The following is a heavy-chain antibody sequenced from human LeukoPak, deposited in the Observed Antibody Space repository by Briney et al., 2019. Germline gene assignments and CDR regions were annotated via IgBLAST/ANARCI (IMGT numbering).Heavy chain of an antibody. CDR2: IDPSDSYT. J-gene: IGHJ4*02. V-gene: IGHV5-10-1*01. D-gene: IGHD2-2*01. CDR1: GYSFTSYW. CDR3: ARQHIVVDYY. Sequence: GGSLRLSCKGSGYSFTSYWISWVRQMPGKGLEWMGRIDPSDSYTNYSPSFQGRVTISADKSISTAYLQWSSLKASDTAMYYCARQHIVVDYYWGQGTLVTVSS.